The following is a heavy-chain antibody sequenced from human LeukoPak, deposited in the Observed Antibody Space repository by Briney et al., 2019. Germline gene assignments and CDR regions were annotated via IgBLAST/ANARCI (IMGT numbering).Heavy chain of an antibody. J-gene: IGHJ4*02. CDR2: ISGSGGST. D-gene: IGHD3-16*02. CDR3: AKDLGLRLGEFSSYPAY. CDR1: GFTFSSYA. V-gene: IGHV3-23*01. Sequence: GGSLRLSCAASGFTFSSYAMSWVRQAPGKWLEWVSAISGSGGSTYYADSVKGRFTISRDNSKNTLYLQMNSLRAEDTAVYYCAKDLGLRLGEFSSYPAYWGQGTLVTVSS.